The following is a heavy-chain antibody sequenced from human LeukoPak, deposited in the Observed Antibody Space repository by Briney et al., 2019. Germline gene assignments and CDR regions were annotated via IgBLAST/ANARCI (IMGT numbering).Heavy chain of an antibody. J-gene: IGHJ4*02. Sequence: PGGSLRLSCAASRFTFSSYEMNWVRQAPGKGLEWVSYISSSGSTIYYADSVKGRFTISRDKANNSLYLQMNSLRAEDRAVYYCARLVWTTVTGSDYWGQGTLVTVSS. CDR3: ARLVWTTVTGSDY. CDR2: ISSSGSTI. D-gene: IGHD4-17*01. CDR1: RFTFSSYE. V-gene: IGHV3-48*03.